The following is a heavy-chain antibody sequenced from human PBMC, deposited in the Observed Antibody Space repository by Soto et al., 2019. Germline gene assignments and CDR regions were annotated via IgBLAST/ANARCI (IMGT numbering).Heavy chain of an antibody. CDR2: LYYSGST. J-gene: IGHJ6*02. CDR3: ARRNGSGSYYNVIPLYYYGMDV. CDR1: GGSISSSSYY. D-gene: IGHD3-10*01. V-gene: IGHV4-39*07. Sequence: SETLSLTCTVSGGSISSSSYYWGWIRQPPGKGLEWIGSLYYSGSTFYNPSLKSRVTMSVDTSKNQFSLKLSSVTAADTAVYYCARRNGSGSYYNVIPLYYYGMDVWGQGTTVTVSS.